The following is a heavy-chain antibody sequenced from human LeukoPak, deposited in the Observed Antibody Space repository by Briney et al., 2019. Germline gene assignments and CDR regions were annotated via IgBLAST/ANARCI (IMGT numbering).Heavy chain of an antibody. CDR1: VCTFSSYA. V-gene: IGHV1-69*13. J-gene: IGHJ4*02. Sequence: SVKVSCKASVCTFSSYAISWVRQAPGQGLEWMGGIIPIFGTANYAQKFQGRVTITADESTSTAYMELSSLRSEDTAVYYCARVRAYTRYTSSGWFPFDYWGQGTLVTVSS. CDR2: IIPIFGTA. D-gene: IGHD6-19*01. CDR3: ARVRAYTRYTSSGWFPFDY.